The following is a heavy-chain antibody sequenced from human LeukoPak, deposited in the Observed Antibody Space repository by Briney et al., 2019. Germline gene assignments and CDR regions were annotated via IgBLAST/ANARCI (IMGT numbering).Heavy chain of an antibody. D-gene: IGHD3-3*01. CDR3: ARERGPFWSGYYRSYYFDY. J-gene: IGHJ4*02. V-gene: IGHV1-46*01. CDR1: GYTFTSYY. Sequence: GASVKVSCKASGYTFTSYYMHWVRQAPGQGLEWMGIINPSGGSTSYAQKFQGRVTMTRDTSISTAYMELSRLRSDDTAVYYCARERGPFWSGYYRSYYFDYWGQGTLVTVSS. CDR2: INPSGGST.